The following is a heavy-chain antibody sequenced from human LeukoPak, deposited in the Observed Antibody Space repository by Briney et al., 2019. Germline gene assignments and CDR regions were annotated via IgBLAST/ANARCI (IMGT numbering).Heavy chain of an antibody. CDR2: INHSGST. D-gene: IGHD2-8*01. Sequence: PSETLSLTCAVYGGSFSGYYWSWIRQPPGKGLEWIGEINHSGSTNYNPSLKSRVTISVDTSKNQFSLKLSSVTAADTAVYYCARAPRMALATPFDYWGQGTLVTVSS. CDR1: GGSFSGYY. J-gene: IGHJ4*02. CDR3: ARAPRMALATPFDY. V-gene: IGHV4-34*01.